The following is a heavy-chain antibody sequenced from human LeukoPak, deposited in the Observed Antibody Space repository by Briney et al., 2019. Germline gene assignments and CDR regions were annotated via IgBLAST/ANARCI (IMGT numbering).Heavy chain of an antibody. D-gene: IGHD3-16*01. Sequence: SVKVSCKASGGTFSSYTISWVRQAPGQGLEWMGRIIPTLGIANYAQKFQGRVTITADKSTSTAYMELSSLRSEDTAVYYCARGGSAGFDYWGQGTLVTVSS. V-gene: IGHV1-69*02. J-gene: IGHJ4*02. CDR2: IIPTLGIA. CDR3: ARGGSAGFDY. CDR1: GGTFSSYT.